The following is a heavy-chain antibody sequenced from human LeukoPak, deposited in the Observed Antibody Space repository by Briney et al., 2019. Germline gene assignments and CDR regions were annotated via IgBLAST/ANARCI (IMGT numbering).Heavy chain of an antibody. Sequence: GGSLRLSCAASGFTFRGYAMHWVRQAPGKGLEWVAVISHDGNNKYYADSVKGRVTISRDNSKNTVSLEMNSLRVEDTAVYYCARDLYPATVTMGCMGYWGQGTLVTVSS. J-gene: IGHJ4*02. V-gene: IGHV3-30-3*01. CDR3: ARDLYPATVTMGCMGY. CDR2: ISHDGNNK. D-gene: IGHD4-17*01. CDR1: GFTFRGYA.